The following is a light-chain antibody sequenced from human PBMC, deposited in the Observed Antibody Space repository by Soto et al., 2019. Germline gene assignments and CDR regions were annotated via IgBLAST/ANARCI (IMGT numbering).Light chain of an antibody. CDR1: QTISTY. CDR2: AAS. J-gene: IGKJ1*01. Sequence: DIQMTQSPSTLSASIGDIVTITCRASQTISTYLNWYQQKLEKAPTLLIYAASSLQIGVPSRFSGGGSGTDFALTISSLQPEDFATYFCQQCYSSPRTFGQGTKVEIK. CDR3: QQCYSSPRT. V-gene: IGKV1-39*01.